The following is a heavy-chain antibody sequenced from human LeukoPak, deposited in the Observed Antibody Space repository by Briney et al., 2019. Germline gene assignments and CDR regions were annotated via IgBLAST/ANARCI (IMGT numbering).Heavy chain of an antibody. J-gene: IGHJ4*02. D-gene: IGHD3-22*01. V-gene: IGHV4-39*01. CDR2: LYYSWST. CDR1: GGSISIRSYY. Sequence: PSETLSPTCTVAGGSISIRSYYWGWIRQPPGKGLEWIGRLYYSWSTYYNPPLKSRVTISVDTSKNQFSLKLSSVTAADTAVYYWAGPNYYDSSAYYQPFDYWGQGTLVTVSS. CDR3: AGPNYYDSSAYYQPFDY.